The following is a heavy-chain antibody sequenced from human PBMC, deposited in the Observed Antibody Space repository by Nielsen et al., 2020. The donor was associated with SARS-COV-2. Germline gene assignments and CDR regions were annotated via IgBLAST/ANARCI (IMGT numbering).Heavy chain of an antibody. CDR3: ARATPRLGELSSGGAFDI. CDR2: INPNSGGT. J-gene: IGHJ3*02. Sequence: ASVKVSCKASGYTFTGYYMHWVRQAPGQGLEWMGWINPNSGGTNYAQKFQGWVTMTRDTSISTAYMELSRLRSDDTAVYYCARATPRLGELSSGGAFDIWGRGTMVTVSS. V-gene: IGHV1-2*04. D-gene: IGHD3-16*02. CDR1: GYTFTGYY.